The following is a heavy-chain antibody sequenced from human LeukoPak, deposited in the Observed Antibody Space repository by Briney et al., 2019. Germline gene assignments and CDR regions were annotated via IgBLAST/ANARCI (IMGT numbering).Heavy chain of an antibody. Sequence: SETLSLTCTVSGGSMSSYYWSWIRQSPGKGLEWVGYISYGGTTNYNPSLKSRVTISLGTSKNRFSLNLTPVTAADTAVYYCARHGSGTSLALYPWGQGTLVTVSS. V-gene: IGHV4-59*08. CDR3: ARHGSGTSLALYP. J-gene: IGHJ5*02. D-gene: IGHD3-10*01. CDR2: ISYGGTT. CDR1: GGSMSSYY.